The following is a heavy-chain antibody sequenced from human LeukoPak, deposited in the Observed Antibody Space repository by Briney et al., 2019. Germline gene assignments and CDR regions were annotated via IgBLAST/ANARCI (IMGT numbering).Heavy chain of an antibody. CDR3: AKDLGPYYMDV. CDR2: ISGSGGST. J-gene: IGHJ6*03. V-gene: IGHV3-23*01. CDR1: GLTFSNHA. Sequence: GGSLRLSCAASGLTFSNHAMGWVRQAPGKGLEWISEISGSGGSTYYADSVKGRFTISRDNSKNTLYLQMNSLRAEDTAVYYCAKDLGPYYMDVWGKGTTVTVSS.